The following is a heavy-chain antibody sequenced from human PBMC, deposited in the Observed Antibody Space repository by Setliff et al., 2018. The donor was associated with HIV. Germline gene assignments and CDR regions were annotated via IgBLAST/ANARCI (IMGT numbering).Heavy chain of an antibody. D-gene: IGHD3-3*01. CDR2: IYYSGST. Sequence: SETLSLTCTVSGGSISSSSYYWGWIRQPPGKGLEWIGSIYYSGSTYYNPSLKSRVTISVDTSKNQFSLKLSSVTAADTAVYYCARDMEFLELGWFDPWGQGTLVTVSS. CDR3: ARDMEFLELGWFDP. CDR1: GGSISSSSYY. J-gene: IGHJ5*02. V-gene: IGHV4-39*02.